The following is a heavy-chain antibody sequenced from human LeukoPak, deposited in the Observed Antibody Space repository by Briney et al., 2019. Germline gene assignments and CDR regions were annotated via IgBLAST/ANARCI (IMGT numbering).Heavy chain of an antibody. CDR2: ISGSGGST. V-gene: IGHV3-23*01. J-gene: IGHJ6*03. CDR3: ARTTEAHSWRTRYYDYYMDV. CDR1: AFTFTSYA. Sequence: GGSLRLSCAASAFTFTSYAMNWVRQAPGKGLEWVSGISGSGGSTSYADSVKGRFNISRDNSKNTLYLQMNSLRAEDTAVYYCARTTEAHSWRTRYYDYYMDVWGKGTTVTVSS. D-gene: IGHD1-1*01.